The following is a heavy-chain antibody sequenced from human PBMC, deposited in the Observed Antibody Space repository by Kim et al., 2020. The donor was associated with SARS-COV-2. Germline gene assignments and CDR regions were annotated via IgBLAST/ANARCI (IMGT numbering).Heavy chain of an antibody. J-gene: IGHJ6*02. Sequence: GGSLRLSCAASGFTFSSYAMSWVRQAPGKGLEWVSAISGSGGSTYYADSVKGRFTISRDNSKNTLYLQMNSLRAEDTAVYYCAKESIAAGDYYYYGMDVWGPGTTVTVSS. CDR2: ISGSGGST. CDR3: AKESIAAGDYYYYGMDV. D-gene: IGHD6-13*01. CDR1: GFTFSSYA. V-gene: IGHV3-23*01.